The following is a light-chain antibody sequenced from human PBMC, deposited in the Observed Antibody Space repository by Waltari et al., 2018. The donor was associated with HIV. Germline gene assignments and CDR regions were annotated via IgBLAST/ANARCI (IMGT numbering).Light chain of an antibody. V-gene: IGKV1-5*03. Sequence: IQMTQSPSTLSASVGDRVTITCRASQSISSWLAWYQQKPGKAPKLLIYKASSLESGVTSRFSGSGAGTEFTLTISSLQPDDFATYYCQQYNSFTSTFGQGTKVEIK. J-gene: IGKJ1*01. CDR2: KAS. CDR3: QQYNSFTST. CDR1: QSISSW.